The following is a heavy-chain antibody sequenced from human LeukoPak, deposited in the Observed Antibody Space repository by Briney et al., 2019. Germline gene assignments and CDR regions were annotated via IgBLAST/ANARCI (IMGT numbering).Heavy chain of an antibody. CDR3: ATGEIAAAGTLFDY. CDR1: GFTFSDYY. Sequence: PGGSLRLSCAASGFTFSDYYMSWIRQAPGKGLEWVSYISSSGSTIYYADSAKGRFTISRDNAKNSLYLQMNSLRAEDTAVYYCATGEIAAAGTLFDYWGQGTLVTVSS. V-gene: IGHV3-11*01. CDR2: ISSSGSTI. J-gene: IGHJ4*02. D-gene: IGHD6-13*01.